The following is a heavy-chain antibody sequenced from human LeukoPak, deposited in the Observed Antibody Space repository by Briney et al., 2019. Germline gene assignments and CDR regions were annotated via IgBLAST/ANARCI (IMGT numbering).Heavy chain of an antibody. Sequence: GGSLRLSCAASGFTFSSYWMSWVRQAPGKGLEWVSAISGSGGSTYYADSVKGRFTISRDNSKNTLYLQMNSLRAEDTAVYYCAKYPVVPAAIWYYYYGMDVWGQGTTVTVSS. CDR3: AKYPVVPAAIWYYYYGMDV. CDR2: ISGSGGST. V-gene: IGHV3-23*01. CDR1: GFTFSSYW. J-gene: IGHJ6*02. D-gene: IGHD2-2*02.